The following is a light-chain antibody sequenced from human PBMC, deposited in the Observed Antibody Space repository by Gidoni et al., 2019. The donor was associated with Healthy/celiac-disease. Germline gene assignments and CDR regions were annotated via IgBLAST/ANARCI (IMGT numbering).Light chain of an antibody. CDR1: QSISSW. V-gene: IGKV1-5*01. CDR2: DAS. Sequence: DNQMTQSPSTLSASVGDRVTITCRASQSISSWLAWYQQKPGKAPKLLIYDASSLESGVPSRFSGSGSGTEFTLTISSLQPDDFATYYCQQYNSYPWTFXXXTKVEIK. J-gene: IGKJ1*01. CDR3: QQYNSYPWT.